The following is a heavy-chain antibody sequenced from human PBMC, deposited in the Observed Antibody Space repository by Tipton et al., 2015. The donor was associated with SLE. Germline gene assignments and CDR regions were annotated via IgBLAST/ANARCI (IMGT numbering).Heavy chain of an antibody. J-gene: IGHJ6*03. CDR2: ISYDGSNK. D-gene: IGHD3-10*01. CDR3: ARDGSPFRFGPHYYMDV. CDR1: GFTFSSYA. V-gene: IGHV3-30*04. Sequence: SLRLSCAASGFTFSSYAMHWVRQAPGKGLEWVAVISYDGSNKYYADSVKGRFTISRDNSKNTLYLQMNSLRAEDTAVYYCARDGSPFRFGPHYYMDVWGKGTTVTVSS.